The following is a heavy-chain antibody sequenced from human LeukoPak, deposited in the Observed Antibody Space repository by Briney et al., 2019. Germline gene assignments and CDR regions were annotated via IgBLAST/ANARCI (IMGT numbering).Heavy chain of an antibody. CDR1: GYKFITYW. J-gene: IGHJ4*02. D-gene: IGHD3-10*01. CDR2: IYPGDSDT. Sequence: GESLKISCKGSGYKFITYWIGWVRQMPGKGLEWMGVIYPGDSDTRYSPSFQGQVTISADKSITTAYLQWSSLKASDTAMYYCARLDGSGSYSRGPDYWGQGTLATVSS. V-gene: IGHV5-51*01. CDR3: ARLDGSGSYSRGPDY.